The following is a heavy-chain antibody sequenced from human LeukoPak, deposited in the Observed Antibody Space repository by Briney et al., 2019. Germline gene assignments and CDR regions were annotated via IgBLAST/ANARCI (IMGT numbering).Heavy chain of an antibody. D-gene: IGHD3-16*02. CDR3: ARGYYEYVWGSYRDVWFDP. J-gene: IGHJ5*02. CDR2: LIPIFGTA. CDR1: GGTFSSYA. V-gene: IGHV1-69*13. Sequence: ASVKVSCKASGGTFSSYAISWVRQAPGHGLEWMGGLIPIFGTANYAQQFQGRVTITADESTSTAYIELSSLRSEDTAVYYCARGYYEYVWGSYRDVWFDPWGQGTLVTVSS.